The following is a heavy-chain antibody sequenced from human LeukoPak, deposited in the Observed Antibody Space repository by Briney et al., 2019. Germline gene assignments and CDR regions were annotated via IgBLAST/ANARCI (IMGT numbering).Heavy chain of an antibody. CDR3: AGMLGYYDSSGYYYVGDY. V-gene: IGHV3-74*01. Sequence: HSGGSLRLSCAASGFTFSSYWMHWVRQAPGKGLVWVSRINSDGSSTSYADSVKGRFTISRDNAKNTLYLQMNSLRAEDTAVYYCAGMLGYYDSSGYYYVGDYWGQGTLVTVSS. J-gene: IGHJ4*02. CDR2: INSDGSST. D-gene: IGHD3-22*01. CDR1: GFTFSSYW.